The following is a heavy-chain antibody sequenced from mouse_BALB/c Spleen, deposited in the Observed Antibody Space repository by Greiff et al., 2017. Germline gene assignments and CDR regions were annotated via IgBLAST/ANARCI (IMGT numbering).Heavy chain of an antibody. CDR3: ATLTGGFAY. V-gene: IGHV2-2*02. CDR2: IWSGGST. D-gene: IGHD4-1*01. CDR1: GFSLTSYG. Sequence: VKLQESGPGLVQPSQSLSITCTVSGFSLTSYGVHWVRQSPGKGLEWLGVIWSGGSTDYNAAFISRLSISKDNSKSQVFFKMNSLQANDTAIYYCATLTGGFAYWGQGTLVTVSA. J-gene: IGHJ3*01.